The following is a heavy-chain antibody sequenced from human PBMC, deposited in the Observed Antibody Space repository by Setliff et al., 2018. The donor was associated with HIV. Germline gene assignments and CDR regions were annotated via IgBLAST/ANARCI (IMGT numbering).Heavy chain of an antibody. V-gene: IGHV2-5*01. D-gene: IGHD7-27*01. CDR2: IYWNDDK. Sequence: SGPTLVNPTQTLTLTCTFSGFSLSSNGVGVGWIRQPPGKALEWLALIYWNDDKRYSPSLKSRLTITKDTSKNQVVLKMTNMDPVDTATYYCTHNINWGSDWYFDLWGRGTLVTVSS. CDR3: THNINWGSDWYFDL. J-gene: IGHJ2*01. CDR1: GFSLSSNGVG.